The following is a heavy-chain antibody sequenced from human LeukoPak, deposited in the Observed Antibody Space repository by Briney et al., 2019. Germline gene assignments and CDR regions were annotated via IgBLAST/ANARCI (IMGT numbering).Heavy chain of an antibody. CDR1: GFTFSSYW. CDR3: ARWFGEPPNFDY. Sequence: PGGSLRLSCAASGFTFSSYWMSWVRQASGKGLEWVSAISGGGGDTFYADSVKGRFSISRDNSKNRVFLQMNSLRAEDTAMYYCARWFGEPPNFDYWGQGTLVTVSS. V-gene: IGHV3-23*01. CDR2: ISGGGGDT. D-gene: IGHD3-10*01. J-gene: IGHJ4*02.